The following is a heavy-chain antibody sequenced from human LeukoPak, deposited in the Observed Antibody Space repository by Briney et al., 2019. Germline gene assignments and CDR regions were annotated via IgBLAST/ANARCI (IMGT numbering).Heavy chain of an antibody. D-gene: IGHD4-23*01. CDR3: ARGNGNVGGRLDP. CDR2: LYSGGAT. V-gene: IGHV3-66*01. CDR1: GFSISGIH. J-gene: IGHJ5*02. Sequence: PGGSLRLSCVASGFSISGIHMNWVRQAPGEDLEWVSGLYSGGATYYADSMGGRFTISRDHSKNTLYLQLTNLRVDDTAIYYCARGNGNVGGRLDPWGQGTRVTVSS.